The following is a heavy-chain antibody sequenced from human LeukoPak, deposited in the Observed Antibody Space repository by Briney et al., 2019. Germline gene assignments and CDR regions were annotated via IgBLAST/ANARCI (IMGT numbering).Heavy chain of an antibody. Sequence: ASVTVSCKASEYTFTGYYMHWVRQAPGQGLEWMGWINPNSGGTNYAQKFQGRVTMTRDTSISTAYMELSRLRSDDTAVYYCAREPVSRPLDYWGQGTLVTVSS. J-gene: IGHJ4*02. V-gene: IGHV1-2*02. D-gene: IGHD4-23*01. CDR1: EYTFTGYY. CDR3: AREPVSRPLDY. CDR2: INPNSGGT.